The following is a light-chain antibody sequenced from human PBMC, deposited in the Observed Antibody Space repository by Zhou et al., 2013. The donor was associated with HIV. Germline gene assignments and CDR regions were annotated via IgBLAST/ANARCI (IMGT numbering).Light chain of an antibody. CDR3: QQYNSYSYT. Sequence: DIQMTHSPSSLSASVGDRVTITCRASQGISNSLAWYQQKPGKAPKLLLYAASRLESGVPSRFSGSGSGTDYTLTISSLQPDDFATYYCQQYNSYSYTFGQGTKLEIK. CDR2: AAS. J-gene: IGKJ2*01. V-gene: IGKV1-NL1*01. CDR1: QGISNS.